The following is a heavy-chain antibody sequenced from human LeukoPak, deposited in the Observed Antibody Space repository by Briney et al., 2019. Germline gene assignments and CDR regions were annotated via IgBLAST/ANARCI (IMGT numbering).Heavy chain of an antibody. CDR3: ARVEKYTTSGPTDP. J-gene: IGHJ5*02. CDR2: ISAYNGNT. CDR1: GYTFTSYG. D-gene: IGHD6-13*01. Sequence: ASVKVSCKASGYTFTSYGLSWVRQAPGQGLEWMGWISAYNGNTNYAQKLQGRVTLTTDTSTSTAYMELRSLRSDDTAVYYCARVEKYTTSGPTDPWGQGTLVTVSS. V-gene: IGHV1-18*01.